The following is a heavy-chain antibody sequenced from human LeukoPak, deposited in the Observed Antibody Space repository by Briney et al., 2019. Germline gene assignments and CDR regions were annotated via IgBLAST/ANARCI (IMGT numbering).Heavy chain of an antibody. CDR2: ISDDGVRT. CDR1: GFTFNNQA. J-gene: IGHJ6*03. V-gene: IGHV3-23*01. Sequence: GGSLRLSCAGSGFTFNNQAMTWVRQAPGKGLEWVSSISDDGVRTYPADSLRGRFTISRDNSENTVYLQMNSLRVEDTAVYYCAKHLRDVLRFVEWPSENRKYDYNYINAWGSGTTVTVSS. CDR3: AKHLRDVLRFVEWPSENRKYDYNYINA. D-gene: IGHD3-3*01.